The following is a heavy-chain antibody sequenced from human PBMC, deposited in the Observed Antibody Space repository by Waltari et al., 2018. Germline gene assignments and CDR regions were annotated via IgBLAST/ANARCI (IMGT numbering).Heavy chain of an antibody. CDR3: AGVVPADLGAFDI. V-gene: IGHV3-7*01. Sequence: EVQLVESGGGLVQPGGSLRLSCAASGFTFSSYWMRWVRQAPGKGLEWVANIKQDGSEKYYGDSVKGRFTISRDNAKNSLYLQMNSLRAEDTAVYYCAGVVPADLGAFDIWGQGTMVTVSS. D-gene: IGHD2-2*01. CDR1: GFTFSSYW. J-gene: IGHJ3*02. CDR2: IKQDGSEK.